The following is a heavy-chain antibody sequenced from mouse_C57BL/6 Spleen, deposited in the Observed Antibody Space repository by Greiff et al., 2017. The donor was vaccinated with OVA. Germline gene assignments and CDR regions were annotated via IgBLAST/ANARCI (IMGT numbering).Heavy chain of an antibody. D-gene: IGHD1-1*01. CDR3: ARGRYPYYFDY. CDR2: IDPSDSET. J-gene: IGHJ2*01. V-gene: IGHV1-52*01. CDR1: GYTFTSYW. Sequence: QVQLQQPGAELVRPGSSVKLSCKASGYTFTSYWMHWVKQRPIQGLEWIGNIDPSDSETHYNQKFKDKATLTVDKSSSTAYMQLSSLTSEDSAVYYYARGRYPYYFDYWGQGTTLTVSS.